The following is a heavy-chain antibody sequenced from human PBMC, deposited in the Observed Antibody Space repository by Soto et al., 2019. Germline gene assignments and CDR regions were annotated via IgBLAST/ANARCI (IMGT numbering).Heavy chain of an antibody. D-gene: IGHD3-22*01. CDR1: GYTFNTYG. CDR2: ISAYNGNT. J-gene: IGHJ3*02. V-gene: IGHV1-18*01. Sequence: ASVKVSCKASGYTFNTYGISWVRQAPGQGLDWNGWISAYNGNTNYAQKLQGRVTMTTDTSTITAYMELRILTSDDTAVYYCARDRATMIVVPHAFDIWGQGTMVTVSS. CDR3: ARDRATMIVVPHAFDI.